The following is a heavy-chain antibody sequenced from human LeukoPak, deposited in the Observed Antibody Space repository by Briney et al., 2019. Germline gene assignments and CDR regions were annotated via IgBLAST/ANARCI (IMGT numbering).Heavy chain of an antibody. CDR1: GFTFSSYG. Sequence: GGSLRLSCAASGFTFSSYGMHWVRQAPGKGLEWVAFIWYDGCNNYYAASVKGRFTISRDNSKNTLFPQMNRPNAEAPALYYCARDYTSYYYDYLVVWGKGTTVTVSS. CDR3: ARDYTSYYYDYLVV. J-gene: IGHJ6*03. CDR2: IWYDGCNN. V-gene: IGHV3-33*01. D-gene: IGHD3-16*01.